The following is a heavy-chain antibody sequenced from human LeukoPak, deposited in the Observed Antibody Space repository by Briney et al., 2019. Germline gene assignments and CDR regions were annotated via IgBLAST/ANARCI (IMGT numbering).Heavy chain of an antibody. CDR1: GFTFSTYS. V-gene: IGHV3-48*02. CDR3: ARDSYGSSGYYYVSDY. Sequence: GGSLRLSCAASGFTFSTYSMNWVRQAPGKGLEWVSYISYSSGAIYYADSVKGRFTISRDNAKNSLYLRMNSLRDEDTAVYYCARDSYGSSGYYYVSDYWGQGTLVTVSS. D-gene: IGHD3-22*01. CDR2: ISYSSGAI. J-gene: IGHJ4*02.